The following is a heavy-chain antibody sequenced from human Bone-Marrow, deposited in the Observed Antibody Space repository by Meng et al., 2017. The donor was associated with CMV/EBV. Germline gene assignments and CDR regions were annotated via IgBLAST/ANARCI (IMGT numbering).Heavy chain of an antibody. D-gene: IGHD4-17*01. J-gene: IGHJ5*02. V-gene: IGHV5-51*01. CDR3: ARRLGLTTVSWFDP. CDR1: GCSFTSYG. Sequence: KGSGCSFTSYGIGWVRQMPGKGLEWMGIIYPGDSDTRYSPSFQGQVTISADKSISTAYLQWSSLKASDTAMYYCARRLGLTTVSWFDPWGQGTLVTVSS. CDR2: IYPGDSDT.